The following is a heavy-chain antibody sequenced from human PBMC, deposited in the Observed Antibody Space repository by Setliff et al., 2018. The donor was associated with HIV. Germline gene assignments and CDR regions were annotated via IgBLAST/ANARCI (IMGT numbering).Heavy chain of an antibody. D-gene: IGHD3-10*01. CDR3: ARDGPLEGSYRYIHSSMDV. J-gene: IGHJ6*03. CDR1: GGPLNSRNW. CDR2: VFHRGSA. V-gene: IGHV4-4*02. Sequence: SETLSLTCAVSGGPLNSRNWWSWVRQPPGKGLEWIGEVFHRGSANSNASLRGRVMIAVDTSKNQFSLKLSAVTAADTAVYYCARDGPLEGSYRYIHSSMDVWGKGTTVTVSS.